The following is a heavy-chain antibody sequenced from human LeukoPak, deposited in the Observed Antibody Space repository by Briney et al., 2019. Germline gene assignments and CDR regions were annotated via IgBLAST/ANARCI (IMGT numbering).Heavy chain of an antibody. V-gene: IGHV1-18*01. Sequence: GASVKVSCKASGYSXTSYGISWVRQAPGQGLEWMGWISPFNGNTNYVQKFQGRVTMTTETSTNTAYVELRSLSSDDTAVYYCARDLDIVVIRAALRHYGMDVWGQGTTVTVSS. D-gene: IGHD2-2*01. CDR2: ISPFNGNT. J-gene: IGHJ6*02. CDR1: GYSXTSYG. CDR3: ARDLDIVVIRAALRHYGMDV.